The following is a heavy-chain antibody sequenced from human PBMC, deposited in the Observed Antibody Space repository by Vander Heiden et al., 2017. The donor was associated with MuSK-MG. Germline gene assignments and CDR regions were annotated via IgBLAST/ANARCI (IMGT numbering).Heavy chain of an antibody. CDR2: INPNSGDT. Sequence: VQLEQSGAEVKKPGASVKVSCKASGYTFTGYYIHWGRQAPGQGLEWMGWINPNSGDTNSAQKFRGRVTMAWDTSISTASMELSRLTYDDTAVYYCARDWTLDYWGQGTLVTVSS. CDR1: GYTFTGYY. CDR3: ARDWTLDY. D-gene: IGHD1-1*01. J-gene: IGHJ4*02. V-gene: IGHV1-2*02.